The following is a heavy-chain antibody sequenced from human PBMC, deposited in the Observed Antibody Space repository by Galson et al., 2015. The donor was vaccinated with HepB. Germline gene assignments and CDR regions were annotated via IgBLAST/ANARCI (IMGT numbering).Heavy chain of an antibody. J-gene: IGHJ6*02. V-gene: IGHV3-33*01. Sequence: SLRLSCAASGFTFSSYGMHWVRQAPGKGLEWVAVIWYDGSNKYYADSVKGRFTISRDNSKNTLYLQMNSLRAEDTAVYYCARELAAVYYGMDVWGQGTTVTVSS. D-gene: IGHD6-25*01. CDR2: IWYDGSNK. CDR1: GFTFSSYG. CDR3: ARELAAVYYGMDV.